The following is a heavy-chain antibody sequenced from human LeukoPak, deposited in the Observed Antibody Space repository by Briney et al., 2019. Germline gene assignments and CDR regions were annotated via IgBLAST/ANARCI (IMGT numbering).Heavy chain of an antibody. CDR3: ARAYYGSGSYYVDY. CDR1: VGTFSSYT. Sequence: ASVKVSFKDSVGTFSSYTISWVRQAPEPGREWMGRIIPILGIANDAQKVQGRVTITAEKSTSTAYMELSSQRSEDTAVYYCARAYYGSGSYYVDYWGQGTLVTVSS. J-gene: IGHJ4*02. D-gene: IGHD3-10*01. CDR2: IIPILGIA. V-gene: IGHV1-69*02.